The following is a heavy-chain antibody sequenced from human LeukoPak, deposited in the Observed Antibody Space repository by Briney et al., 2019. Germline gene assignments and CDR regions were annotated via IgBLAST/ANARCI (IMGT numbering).Heavy chain of an antibody. CDR3: AKQGQSSRWYDFDY. CDR1: GFSVSSNY. CDR2: INSGGGT. D-gene: IGHD6-13*01. J-gene: IGHJ4*02. Sequence: GGSLRLSCAASGFSVSSNYMSWVRQAPGKGVEWVSVINSGGGTYYADSVKGRFTISRDNSKNTLNLQMNSLRAEDTAVYYCAKQGQSSRWYDFDYWGEGTLVTVSS. V-gene: IGHV3-53*01.